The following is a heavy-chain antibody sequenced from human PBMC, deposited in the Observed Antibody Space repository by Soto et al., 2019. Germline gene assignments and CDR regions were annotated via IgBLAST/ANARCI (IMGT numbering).Heavy chain of an antibody. D-gene: IGHD5-18*01. V-gene: IGHV4-39*07. CDR3: ARGYGRNFDF. J-gene: IGHJ4*02. CDR1: GGSISSSHYY. Sequence: SETLSLTCIVSGGSISSSHYYWGWIRQPPGKGLEWIGSIYYTGSTNYNPSLKSRVTISVDTSKNQFSLKLSSVTAADTAVYYCARGYGRNFDFWGQGTLVTVSS. CDR2: IYYTGST.